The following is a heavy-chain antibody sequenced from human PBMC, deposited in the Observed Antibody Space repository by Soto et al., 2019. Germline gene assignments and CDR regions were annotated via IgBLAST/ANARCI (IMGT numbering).Heavy chain of an antibody. D-gene: IGHD1-7*01. CDR1: GGSFSGYY. CDR2: INHSGST. CDR3: ERGFRNWNYSH. V-gene: IGHV4-34*01. Sequence: PSETLSLTCAVYGGSFSGYYWSWIRQPPGKGLEWIGEINHSGSTNYNPSLKSRVTISVDTSKNQFSLKLSSVTAADTAVYYCERGFRNWNYSHWGQGTLVTVSS. J-gene: IGHJ4*02.